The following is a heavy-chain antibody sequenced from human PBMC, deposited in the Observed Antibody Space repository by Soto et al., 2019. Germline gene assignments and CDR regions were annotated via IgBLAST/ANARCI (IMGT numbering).Heavy chain of an antibody. Sequence: QEQLVQSGAEVKKPGASLRVSCQASGFTFVAYYLHWIRQAPGQGLEWMGWINPNTGETNYAEKFHGKDTVTRDTSNRTAYMDLTRRRSDDTAVYYCSSGFRNDLWGQGTLLTVSS. CDR1: GFTFVAYY. J-gene: IGHJ5*02. CDR2: INPNTGET. CDR3: SSGFRNDL. V-gene: IGHV1-2*02.